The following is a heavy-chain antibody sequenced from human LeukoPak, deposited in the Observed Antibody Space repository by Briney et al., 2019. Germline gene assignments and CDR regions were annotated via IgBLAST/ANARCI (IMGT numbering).Heavy chain of an antibody. V-gene: IGHV5-51*01. CDR1: GYTFSSYW. CDR2: IYPGDSDT. D-gene: IGHD3-3*01. Sequence: GESLKISCKGSGYTFSSYWIGWARQMPGKGLEWMGIIYPGDSDTRYSPSLQGQVTISVDTSIGPAYLQWSSLKASDTAIYYCARQNDFRLDYWGQGTLVTVSS. CDR3: ARQNDFRLDY. J-gene: IGHJ4*02.